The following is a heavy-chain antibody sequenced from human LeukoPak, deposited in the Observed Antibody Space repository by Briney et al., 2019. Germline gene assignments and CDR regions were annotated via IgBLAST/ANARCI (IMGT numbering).Heavy chain of an antibody. Sequence: GGSLGLSCAASGFTFSSYDMHWVRQATGKGLEWVSAIGTAGDTYYPGSVKGRFTISRENAKNSLYLQMNSLRAGDTAVYYCARAGYGHLYFDLWGRGTLVTVSS. CDR1: GFTFSSYD. J-gene: IGHJ2*01. CDR2: IGTAGDT. D-gene: IGHD5-18*01. V-gene: IGHV3-13*01. CDR3: ARAGYGHLYFDL.